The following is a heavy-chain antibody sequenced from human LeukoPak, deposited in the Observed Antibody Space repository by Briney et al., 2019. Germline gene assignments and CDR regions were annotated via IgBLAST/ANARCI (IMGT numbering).Heavy chain of an antibody. CDR2: ISGSGGST. CDR3: KPDSSGYTNLYYFDY. CDR1: GFTYSRYA. Sequence: PGGSLRLSCAASGFTYSRYAMSWVRQAPGKGLEWVSAISGSGGSTYYADSVKGRFTISRDNSKNTLYLQMNSLRAEDTAVYYCKPDSSGYTNLYYFDYWGQGTLVTVSS. D-gene: IGHD3-22*01. J-gene: IGHJ4*02. V-gene: IGHV3-23*01.